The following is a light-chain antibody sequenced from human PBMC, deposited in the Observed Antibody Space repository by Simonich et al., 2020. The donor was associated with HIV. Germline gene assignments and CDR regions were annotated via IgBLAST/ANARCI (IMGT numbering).Light chain of an antibody. V-gene: IGLV3-1*01. Sequence: SYELTQPPSVSVSPGQTASIPCSGDKLGDKYACWYQKKPGQSPVLVIYEDNKRPSGIPEKFSGSNSGNTATLTISGTQAMNEADYYCQAWDRSTAVFGGGTKLTVL. CDR3: QAWDRSTAV. CDR2: EDN. CDR1: KLGDKY. J-gene: IGLJ3*02.